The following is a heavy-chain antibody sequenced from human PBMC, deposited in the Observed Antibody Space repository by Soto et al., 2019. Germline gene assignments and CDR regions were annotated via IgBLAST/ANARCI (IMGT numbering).Heavy chain of an antibody. CDR3: VSLQASGWLGLH. V-gene: IGHV1-2*02. CDR1: GYRFGGYD. Sequence: AAGKVSCKASGYRFGGYDIQWGRQAPGQGPEWLGWIYPNTETTDSSKKFQGRVTMNSDMSDRTVYMELRDLRYDDTAVYYCVSLQASGWLGLHWGHGTLVSVS. D-gene: IGHD6-25*01. J-gene: IGHJ4*03. CDR2: IYPNTETT.